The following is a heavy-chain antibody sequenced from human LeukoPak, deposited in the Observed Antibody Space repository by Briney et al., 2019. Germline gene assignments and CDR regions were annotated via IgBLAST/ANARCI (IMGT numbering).Heavy chain of an antibody. CDR1: GFTFSSYT. CDR3: TTSDFDNSDDAFDI. Sequence: PGGSLRLSCAASGFTFSSYTMDWVRQAPGKGLEWVGLITSKTDGGTTDYAAPVKGRFTISRDDSKNTLYLQMNSLKTEDTAVYYCTTSDFDNSDDAFDIWGQGTMVTVSS. V-gene: IGHV3-15*01. J-gene: IGHJ3*02. D-gene: IGHD3-22*01. CDR2: ITSKTDGGTT.